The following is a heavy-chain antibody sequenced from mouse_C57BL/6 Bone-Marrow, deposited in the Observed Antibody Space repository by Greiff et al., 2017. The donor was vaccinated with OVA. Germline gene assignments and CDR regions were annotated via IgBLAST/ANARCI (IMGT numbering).Heavy chain of an antibody. Sequence: EVMLVESGGGLVKPGGSLKLSCAASGFTFSSYSMSWVRQTPEKRLEWVATISGGGGNTYYPDSVKGRFTISRDNAKNTLYLQMSRLRSEDTAFYYWAIHWLGWGQGTLVTVSA. J-gene: IGHJ3*01. CDR3: AIHWLG. V-gene: IGHV5-9*01. CDR2: ISGGGGNT. CDR1: GFTFSSYS. D-gene: IGHD3-3*01.